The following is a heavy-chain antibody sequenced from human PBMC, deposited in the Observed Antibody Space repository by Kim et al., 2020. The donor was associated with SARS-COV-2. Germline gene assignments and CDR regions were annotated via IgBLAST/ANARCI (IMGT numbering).Heavy chain of an antibody. CDR1: GFTFSSYW. D-gene: IGHD2-2*01. V-gene: IGHV3-7*03. CDR3: ARDYGQYCSSTGCYYYYFDY. CDR2: IKQDGSEK. Sequence: GGSLRLSCAASGFTFSSYWMSWVRQAPGKGLEWVANIKQDGSEKYYVDSVKGRFTISRDNAKNSLYLQMNSLRAEDTAVYYCARDYGQYCSSTGCYYYYFDYWGQGTLVTVSS. J-gene: IGHJ4*02.